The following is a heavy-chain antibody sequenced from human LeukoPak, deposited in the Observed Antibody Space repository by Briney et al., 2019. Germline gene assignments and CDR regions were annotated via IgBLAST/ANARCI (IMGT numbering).Heavy chain of an antibody. D-gene: IGHD3-10*01. Sequence: GGSLRPSSAVSTPISAVYGMSWVRHAPGKGLEWVSGTNWNVGNTGDAATVTERFNSTRDNDKNSLYLQMSSLRAEDTALYYCARVTMVRGVIISSHYYFYYYMEVWGKGTTVTVSS. CDR2: TNWNVGNT. CDR3: ARVTMVRGVIISSHYYFYYYMEV. V-gene: IGHV3-20*04. J-gene: IGHJ6*03. CDR1: TPISAVYG.